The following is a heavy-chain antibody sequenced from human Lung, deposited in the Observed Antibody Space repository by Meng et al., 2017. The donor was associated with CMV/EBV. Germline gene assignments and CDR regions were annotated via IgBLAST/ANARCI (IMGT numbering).Heavy chain of an antibody. CDR3: ARGRRGGFLEWLLSGNWFDP. CDR1: GGSFSGYY. Sequence: GSLRLXXAVYGGSFSGYYWSWIRQPPGKGLEWIGEINHSGSTNYNPSLKSRVTISVDTSKNQFSLKLSSVTAADTAVYYCARGRRGGFLEWLLSGNWFDPWGQGTXVTVAS. J-gene: IGHJ5*01. D-gene: IGHD3-3*01. CDR2: INHSGST. V-gene: IGHV4-34*01.